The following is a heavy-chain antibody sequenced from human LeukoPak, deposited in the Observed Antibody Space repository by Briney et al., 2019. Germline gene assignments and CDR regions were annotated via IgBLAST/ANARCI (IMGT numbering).Heavy chain of an antibody. CDR3: AHSEGYSFGYNDYFDF. Sequence: SGPTLVEPTQTLTLTCLFSGFSLTTSGVGVGWIRQPPGKALEWLALIYWDDDKRYSPSLKSRLTITKDTSKNQVVLTMTNMDPVDTATYYCAHSEGYSFGYNDYFDFWGQGTLVTVSS. CDR1: GFSLTTSGVG. D-gene: IGHD5-18*01. CDR2: IYWDDDK. J-gene: IGHJ4*02. V-gene: IGHV2-5*02.